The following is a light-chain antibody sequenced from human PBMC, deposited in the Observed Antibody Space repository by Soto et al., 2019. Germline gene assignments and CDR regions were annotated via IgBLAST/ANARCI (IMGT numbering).Light chain of an antibody. CDR2: GAS. CDR1: QSVSRN. J-gene: IGKJ1*01. CDR3: QQYNNWMWT. Sequence: EIVMTQSPASLSVSPGERATLSCRASQSVSRNLAWYQQKPGQAPRLLIHGASARATGIPDRFSGSGSGTEFTLTISSLQSEDVAVYYCQQYNNWMWTFGQGTKVEFK. V-gene: IGKV3-15*01.